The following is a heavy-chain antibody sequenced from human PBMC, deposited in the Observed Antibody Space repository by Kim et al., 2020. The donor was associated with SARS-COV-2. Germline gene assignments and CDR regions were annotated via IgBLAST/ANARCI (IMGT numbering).Heavy chain of an antibody. V-gene: IGHV1-58*01. CDR1: GFTFTSSA. CDR2: IVVGSGNT. Sequence: SVKVSCKASGFTFTSSAVQWVRQARGQRLEWIGWIVVGSGNTNYAQKFQERVTITRDMSTSTAYMELSSLRSEDTAVYSCAAAVYYDSSGYYYSGSESFDIWGQGTMVTVSS. D-gene: IGHD3-22*01. J-gene: IGHJ3*02. CDR3: AAAVYYDSSGYYYSGSESFDI.